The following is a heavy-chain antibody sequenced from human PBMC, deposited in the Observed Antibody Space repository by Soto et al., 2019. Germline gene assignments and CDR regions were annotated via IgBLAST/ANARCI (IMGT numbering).Heavy chain of an antibody. D-gene: IGHD3-9*01. J-gene: IGHJ6*03. V-gene: IGHV3-23*01. CDR1: GFTFSSYA. CDR3: AKGPDLYFGRVYYYYMDV. CDR2: ISGSGGST. Sequence: GGSLRLSCAASGFTFSSYAMSWVRQAPGKGLEWVSAISGSGGSTYYADSVKGRFTISRDNSKNTLYLQMNSLRAEDTAVYYCAKGPDLYFGRVYYYYMDVWGKGTTVTVSS.